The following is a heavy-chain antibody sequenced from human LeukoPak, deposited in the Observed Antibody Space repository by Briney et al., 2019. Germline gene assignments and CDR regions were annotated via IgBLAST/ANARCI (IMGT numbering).Heavy chain of an antibody. Sequence: SETLSLSCTVSGGSMSGYFWAWIRRSAGKGLEWIGRIYSSGTTNYNLSLKSRVTMSLDTSKNQFSLSLTSVTAADTAVYYCAKGWELIDYWGQGTLVTVSS. J-gene: IGHJ4*02. D-gene: IGHD1-26*01. V-gene: IGHV4-4*07. CDR2: IYSSGTT. CDR1: GGSMSGYF. CDR3: AKGWELIDY.